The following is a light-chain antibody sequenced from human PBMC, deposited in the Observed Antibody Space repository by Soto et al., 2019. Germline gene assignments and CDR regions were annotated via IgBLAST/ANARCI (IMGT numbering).Light chain of an antibody. CDR1: QSVSNNY. Sequence: EIVLTQSPVPLSLSPGERATLSCRASQSVSNNYLAWYQQKPGQAPRLLIYGASNRATGIPDRFSGSGSGTDFTLTISILEPEDFAVYCCQQYGSSGTFGQGTKVDIK. V-gene: IGKV3-20*01. J-gene: IGKJ1*01. CDR3: QQYGSSGT. CDR2: GAS.